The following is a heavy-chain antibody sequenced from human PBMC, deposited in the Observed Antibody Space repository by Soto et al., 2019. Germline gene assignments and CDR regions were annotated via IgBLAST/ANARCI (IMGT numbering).Heavy chain of an antibody. CDR3: ARSRITGTTDY. Sequence: SETLSLTCAVYGGSFSGYYWSWIRQPPGKGLEWIGEINHSGSTNYNPSLKSRVTISVDTSKNQFSLKLSSVTAADTAVYYCARSRITGTTDYWGQGTLVTVSS. V-gene: IGHV4-34*01. CDR2: INHSGST. J-gene: IGHJ4*02. CDR1: GGSFSGYY. D-gene: IGHD1-7*01.